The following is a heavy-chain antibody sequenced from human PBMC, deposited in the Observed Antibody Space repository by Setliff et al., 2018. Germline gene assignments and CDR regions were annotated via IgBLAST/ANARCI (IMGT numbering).Heavy chain of an antibody. Sequence: SETLSLTCTVSGGAIKSFYWSWIRQAPGKGLEWVGYIAYNGVTDYNPSLKGRVTISFDTPNNAVSLNLNSVTAADTAVYFCARDAYYFGSDNFKLGATDYWGQGTLVTVSS. CDR1: GGAIKSFY. D-gene: IGHD3-10*01. V-gene: IGHV4-59*01. CDR2: IAYNGVT. CDR3: ARDAYYFGSDNFKLGATDY. J-gene: IGHJ4*02.